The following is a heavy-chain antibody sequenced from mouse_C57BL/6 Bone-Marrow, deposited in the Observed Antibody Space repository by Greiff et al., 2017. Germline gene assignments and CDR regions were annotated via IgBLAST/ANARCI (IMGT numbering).Heavy chain of an antibody. Sequence: QVQLQQSGAELARPGASVKLSCKASGYTFTSYGISWVKQRTGQGLEWIGEIYPNSGNTYYNEKFKGKATLTADKSSSTAYMELRRLPSEESAVYFLARRRYYGAAWFAYWGQGTLVTVSA. V-gene: IGHV1-81*01. CDR1: GYTFTSYG. CDR2: IYPNSGNT. CDR3: ARRRYYGAAWFAY. J-gene: IGHJ3*01. D-gene: IGHD1-1*01.